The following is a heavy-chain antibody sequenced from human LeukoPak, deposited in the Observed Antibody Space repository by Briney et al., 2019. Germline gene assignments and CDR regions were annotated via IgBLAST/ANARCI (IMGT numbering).Heavy chain of an antibody. D-gene: IGHD2-2*01. Sequence: ASVKVSCKASGYTFTSYDINWVRQATGQGLEWMGWMNPNSGNTGYAQKFQGRVTITRNTSISTAYMEPSSLRSEDTAVYYCAAYCSSTSCCAEGTVPWGQGTLVTVSS. CDR1: GYTFTSYD. CDR3: AAYCSSTSCCAEGTVP. CDR2: MNPNSGNT. V-gene: IGHV1-8*03. J-gene: IGHJ5*02.